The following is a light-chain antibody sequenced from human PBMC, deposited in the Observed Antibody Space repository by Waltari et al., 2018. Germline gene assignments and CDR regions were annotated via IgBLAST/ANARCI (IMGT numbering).Light chain of an antibody. Sequence: SALTQPASVSGSPGHSITIPCTGTSSDVGNDTHVSWYQQHPGKAHKIMIYAVSKLPSGVSDRFSGSKSGDMASLTISGLQPEDEAEYFCSSYAGSSKGVFGGGTKVTVL. CDR1: SSDVGNDTH. V-gene: IGLV2-23*02. J-gene: IGLJ2*01. CDR3: SSYAGSSKGV. CDR2: AVS.